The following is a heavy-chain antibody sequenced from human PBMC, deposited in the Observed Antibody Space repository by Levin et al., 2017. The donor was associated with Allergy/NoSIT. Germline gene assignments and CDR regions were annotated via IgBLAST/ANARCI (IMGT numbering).Heavy chain of an antibody. V-gene: IGHV1-18*01. Sequence: ASVKVSCKASGYTFTSHGINWVRQAPGQGLEWMGWIGVYNGNTNYAQKLQGRVTVTTDTTTSTAYMELRSLRSDDTAVYYCARGYRIGEPTDYRYGMDLWGQGTTVTVSS. D-gene: IGHD1-26*01. CDR3: ARGYRIGEPTDYRYGMDL. CDR2: IGVYNGNT. CDR1: GYTFTSHG. J-gene: IGHJ6*02.